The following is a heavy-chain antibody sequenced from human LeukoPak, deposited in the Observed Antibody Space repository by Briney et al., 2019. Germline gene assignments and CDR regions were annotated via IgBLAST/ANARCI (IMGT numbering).Heavy chain of an antibody. Sequence: SETLSLTCTVSGGSISSGSYYWSWIRQPPGKGLEWIGEINHSGSTNYNPSLKSRVTISVDTSKNQFSLKLSSVTAADTAVYYCARVYSSSLFFDYWGQGTLVTVSS. CDR3: ARVYSSSLFFDY. CDR2: INHSGST. J-gene: IGHJ4*02. CDR1: GGSISSGSYY. V-gene: IGHV4-39*07. D-gene: IGHD6-13*01.